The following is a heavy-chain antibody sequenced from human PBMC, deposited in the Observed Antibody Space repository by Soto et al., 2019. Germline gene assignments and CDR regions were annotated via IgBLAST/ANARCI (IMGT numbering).Heavy chain of an antibody. CDR3: ARGRPGYISGWYREF. J-gene: IGHJ4*02. Sequence: QVQLQQWGAGLLKPSETLSLTCAVYGGAFSGYSWSWLRQPPGKGLEWIGDINPSGSTNYNPSLKGRLTISVDTSTARFSLKLTSVTAADTAVYYCARGRPGYISGWYREFWGQGTLVTVSS. D-gene: IGHD6-19*01. V-gene: IGHV4-34*02. CDR2: INPSGST. CDR1: GGAFSGYS.